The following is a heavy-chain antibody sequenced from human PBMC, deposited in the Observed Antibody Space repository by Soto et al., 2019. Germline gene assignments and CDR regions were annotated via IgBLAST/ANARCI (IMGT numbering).Heavy chain of an antibody. CDR3: ARHSSGYRPDY. D-gene: IGHD3-22*01. V-gene: IGHV3-7*01. Sequence: EVQLVESGGGLVQPGGSLRLSCAASGFTFSSYWMSWVRQARGKGLEWVANIKQDGSEKYYVDSVKGRFTISRDNAKNSLYLQMNSLRAEDTAVYYCARHSSGYRPDYWGQGTLVTVSS. CDR1: GFTFSSYW. J-gene: IGHJ4*02. CDR2: IKQDGSEK.